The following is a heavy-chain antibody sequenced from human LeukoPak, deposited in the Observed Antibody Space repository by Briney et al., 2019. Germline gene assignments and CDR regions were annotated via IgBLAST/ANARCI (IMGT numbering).Heavy chain of an antibody. J-gene: IGHJ6*03. CDR1: GGSISSYY. V-gene: IGHV4-4*07. CDR2: IYTTGST. D-gene: IGHD3-10*01. Sequence: SETLSLTCTVSGGSISSYYWSWIRQPPGKGLEWLGRIYTTGSTNYNPSLKSRVTLSVDTSKNQFSLRLSSVTAADTAVYYCAREAYYYGSGSYYTTYSYYYMDVWGKGTTVTISS. CDR3: AREAYYYGSGSYYTTYSYYYMDV.